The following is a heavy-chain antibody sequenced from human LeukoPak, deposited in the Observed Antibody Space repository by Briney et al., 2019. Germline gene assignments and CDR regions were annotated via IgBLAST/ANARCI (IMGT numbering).Heavy chain of an antibody. CDR2: ISGSVDNT. CDR1: GFTFSSYT. V-gene: IGHV3-23*01. CDR3: AASRTKRFYY. Sequence: GGSLRLSCAASGFTFSSYTVSWVRQAPGKGLEWVSTISGSVDNTYYADSVKGRFTISRDNSKNTLYLQMNSLRVEDTAVYYCAASRTKRFYYWGQGTLVTVSS. J-gene: IGHJ4*02.